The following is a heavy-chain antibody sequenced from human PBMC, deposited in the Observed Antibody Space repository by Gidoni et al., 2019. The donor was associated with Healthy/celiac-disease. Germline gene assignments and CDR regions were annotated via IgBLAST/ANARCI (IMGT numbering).Heavy chain of an antibody. CDR1: GFTFHNAW. J-gene: IGHJ4*02. Sequence: EVQLLESRGGLVKPGGSLRLSCAASGFTFHNAWMSWIRPAPGKGLEWVGRIKSKTDGGTTDYAAPVKGRFTISRDDSTNTLYLQMNSLKTEDTAVYYCTTDYDILTGLFLAYWGQGTLVTVSS. D-gene: IGHD3-9*01. V-gene: IGHV3-15*01. CDR3: TTDYDILTGLFLAY. CDR2: IKSKTDGGTT.